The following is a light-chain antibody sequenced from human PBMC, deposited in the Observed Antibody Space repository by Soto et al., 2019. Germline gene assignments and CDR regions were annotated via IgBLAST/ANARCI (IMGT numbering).Light chain of an antibody. Sequence: ETVMTQSPGTLSVSLGERATLSCRASQSVSIHLAWYQQKPGQAPRLLIYDTSTRATGIPARFSGSGSGTEFTLTISRLEPEDFTVYYCHHYETFGQGTKGDIK. CDR2: DTS. CDR1: QSVSIH. V-gene: IGKV3-15*01. J-gene: IGKJ1*01. CDR3: HHYET.